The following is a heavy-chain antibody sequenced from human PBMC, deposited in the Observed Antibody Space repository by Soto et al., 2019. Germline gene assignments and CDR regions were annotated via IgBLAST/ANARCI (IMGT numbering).Heavy chain of an antibody. V-gene: IGHV3-30*18. CDR2: ISYDGSNK. CDR3: AKESLDYYGSGSSDY. CDR1: GFTFSSYG. D-gene: IGHD3-10*01. J-gene: IGHJ4*02. Sequence: QVQLVESGGGVVQPGRSLRLSCAASGFTFSSYGMHWVRQAPGKGLEGVAVISYDGSNKYYADSVKGRFTISRDNSNNTLYLQMNSLRAEDTAVYYCAKESLDYYGSGSSDYWGQGTLVTVSS.